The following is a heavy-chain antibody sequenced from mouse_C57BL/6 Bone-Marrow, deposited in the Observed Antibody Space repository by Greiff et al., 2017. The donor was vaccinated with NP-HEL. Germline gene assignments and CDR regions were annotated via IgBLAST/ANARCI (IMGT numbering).Heavy chain of an antibody. J-gene: IGHJ1*03. V-gene: IGHV1-19*01. CDR3: ARGPYYYGSSYGNWYFDV. CDR1: GYTFTDYY. CDR2: INPYNGGT. Sequence: VQLQQSGPVLVKPGASVKMSCKASGYTFTDYYMNWVKQSHGKSLEWIGVINPYNGGTSYNQKFKGKATLTVDKSSSTAYMKLNSLTSEDSAVYYCARGPYYYGSSYGNWYFDVWGTGTTVTVSS. D-gene: IGHD1-1*01.